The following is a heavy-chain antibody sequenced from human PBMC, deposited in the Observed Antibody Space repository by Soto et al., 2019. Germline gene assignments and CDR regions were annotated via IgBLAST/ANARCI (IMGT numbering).Heavy chain of an antibody. Sequence: ASVKVSFKASGGTFSSYAISWVRQAPGQGLEWMGGIIPIFGTANYAQKFQGRVTITADESTSTAYMELSSLRSEDTAVYYCARGPSIEWFLDYWGQGTLVTVSS. CDR2: IIPIFGTA. CDR1: GGTFSSYA. V-gene: IGHV1-69*13. CDR3: ARGPSIEWFLDY. D-gene: IGHD3-3*01. J-gene: IGHJ4*02.